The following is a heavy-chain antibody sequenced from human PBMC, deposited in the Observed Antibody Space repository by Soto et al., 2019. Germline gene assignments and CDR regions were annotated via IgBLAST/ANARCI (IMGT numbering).Heavy chain of an antibody. V-gene: IGHV4-4*02. CDR3: ARDPYGSGSYYKGYYYYGMDV. CDR1: GGSISSSNW. Sequence: TSETLSLTCAVSGGSISSSNWWSWVRQPPGKGLGGIGEIYHSGSTNYNPSLKSRVTISVDKSKYQFSLKLSSVTAADTAVYYCARDPYGSGSYYKGYYYYGMDVWGQGTTVTVSS. J-gene: IGHJ6*02. CDR2: IYHSGST. D-gene: IGHD3-10*01.